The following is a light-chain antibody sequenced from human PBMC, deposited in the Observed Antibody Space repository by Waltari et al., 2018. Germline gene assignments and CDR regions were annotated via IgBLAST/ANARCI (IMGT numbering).Light chain of an antibody. CDR1: QTIFYNSKNY. J-gene: IGKJ3*01. V-gene: IGKV4-1*01. CDR3: KQYFSAGDT. CDR2: WAF. Sequence: IVLTQSPDSLAVSLGETATVPCKSSQTIFYNSKNYLAWYQKKPGHPPRLLFYWAFTRQSGVPDRFSASGAGTEFTLTISSLQAEDVAVYYCKQYFSAGDTFGPGTKVHIK.